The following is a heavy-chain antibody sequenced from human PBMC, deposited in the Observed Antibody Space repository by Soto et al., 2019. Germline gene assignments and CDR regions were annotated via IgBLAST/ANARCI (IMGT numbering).Heavy chain of an antibody. CDR1: GGSISSGGYY. V-gene: IGHV4-31*03. CDR2: IYYSGST. CDR3: ARVASNYYDILTGYYSPTCYFDY. Sequence: PSETLSLTCTVSGGSISSGGYYWSWIRQHPGKGLEWIGYIYYSGSTYYNPSLKSRVTISVDTSKNQFSLKLSSVTAADTAVYYCARVASNYYDILTGYYSPTCYFDYWGQGTLVTVSS. J-gene: IGHJ4*02. D-gene: IGHD3-9*01.